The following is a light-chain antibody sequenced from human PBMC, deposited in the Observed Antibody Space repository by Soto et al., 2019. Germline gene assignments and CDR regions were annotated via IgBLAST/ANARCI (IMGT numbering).Light chain of an antibody. V-gene: IGLV1-40*01. CDR1: SSNIGAGYD. J-gene: IGLJ1*01. CDR2: GNS. CDR3: QSYDSSLSGSSV. Sequence: QSVLTQPPSVSGAPGQRVTISCTWSSSNIGAGYDVHWYQQLPGTAPKLLIYGNSNRPSGVPDRFPGSKSGTSASLAITGLQAEDEADYYCQSYDSSLSGSSVFGTGTKVTVL.